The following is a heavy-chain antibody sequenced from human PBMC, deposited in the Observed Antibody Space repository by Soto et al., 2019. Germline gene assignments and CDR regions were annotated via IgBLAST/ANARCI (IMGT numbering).Heavy chain of an antibody. Sequence: QLQLQESGPGLVKPSETLSLTCTVSGGSISSSSYYWGWIRQPPGKGLEWIGSIYYSGSTYYNPSLKSRVTISVDTSKNQFSLKLSSVTAADTAVYYCARTWVGATTILDYWGQGTLVTVSS. J-gene: IGHJ4*02. V-gene: IGHV4-39*01. CDR1: GGSISSSSYY. CDR3: ARTWVGATTILDY. D-gene: IGHD1-26*01. CDR2: IYYSGST.